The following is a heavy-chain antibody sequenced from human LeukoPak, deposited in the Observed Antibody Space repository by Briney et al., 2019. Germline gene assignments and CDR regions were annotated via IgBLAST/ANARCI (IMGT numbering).Heavy chain of an antibody. CDR1: GFTFSRHA. D-gene: IGHD3-22*01. J-gene: IGHJ4*02. CDR3: ANAADSSCYFPSDY. Sequence: GGSLRLSCAASGFTFSRHAMHWVRQAPGKGLEWVAVIWYDGSNKYYADSVKGRSTISRDNSNNTLYLQLNSLRADDTAVYYCANAADSSCYFPSDYWGQGTLVTVSS. V-gene: IGHV3-33*06. CDR2: IWYDGSNK.